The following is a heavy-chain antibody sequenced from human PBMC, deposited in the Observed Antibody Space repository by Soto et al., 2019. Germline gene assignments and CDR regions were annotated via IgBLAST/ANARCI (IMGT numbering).Heavy chain of an antibody. CDR2: INHSGST. J-gene: IGHJ5*02. Sequence: QVQLQQWGAGLLKPSETLSLTCAVYGGSFSGYYWSWIRQPPGKGLEWMGEINHSGSTNYNPSLKSRDTKSVDPSKNQFSLKLSSVTVAAPAVYYCARCRPLYCSSTSCYNRRCWCDPWGQGTLVTVSS. V-gene: IGHV4-34*01. D-gene: IGHD2-2*02. CDR1: GGSFSGYY. CDR3: ARCRPLYCSSTSCYNRRCWCDP.